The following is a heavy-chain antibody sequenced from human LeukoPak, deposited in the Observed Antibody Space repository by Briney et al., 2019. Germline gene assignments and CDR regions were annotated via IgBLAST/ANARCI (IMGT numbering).Heavy chain of an antibody. CDR3: ARGTMGYDSSGYYPPEIDY. Sequence: ASVKVSCKASGYTFTSYYMHRVRQAPGQGLEWMGIINPSGGSTSYAQKFQGRVTMTRDTSTSTVYMELSSLRSEDTAVYYCARGTMGYDSSGYYPPEIDYWGQGTLVTVSS. CDR2: INPSGGST. CDR1: GYTFTSYY. J-gene: IGHJ4*02. D-gene: IGHD3-22*01. V-gene: IGHV1-46*01.